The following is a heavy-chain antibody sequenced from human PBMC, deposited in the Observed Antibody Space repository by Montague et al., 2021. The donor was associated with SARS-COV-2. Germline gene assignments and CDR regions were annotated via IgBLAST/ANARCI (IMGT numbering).Heavy chain of an antibody. D-gene: IGHD5-24*01. Sequence: SETLSLTCTVSGGSISSYYWSWIRQPPGKGLEWIGYIYYSGSANYNPSLKSRVTISVDTSKNQFSLKLSSVTAADTAVYYCARGGGGRDGYNPWGQGTLVTVSS. CDR2: IYYSGSA. CDR3: ARGGGGRDGYNP. J-gene: IGHJ5*02. CDR1: GGSISSYY. V-gene: IGHV4-59*01.